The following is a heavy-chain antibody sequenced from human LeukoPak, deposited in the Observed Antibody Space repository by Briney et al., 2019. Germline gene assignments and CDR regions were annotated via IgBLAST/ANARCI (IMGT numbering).Heavy chain of an antibody. D-gene: IGHD5-18*01. CDR2: IYYSGST. CDR1: GGSISSGDYY. J-gene: IGHJ4*02. Sequence: SETLSLTCTVSGGSISSGDYYWSWIRQPPGKGLEWIGYIYYSGSTNYNPSLKSRVTISVDTSKNQFSLKLSSVTAADTAVYYCARVFSPVTPLFDYWGQGTLVTVSS. V-gene: IGHV4-61*08. CDR3: ARVFSPVTPLFDY.